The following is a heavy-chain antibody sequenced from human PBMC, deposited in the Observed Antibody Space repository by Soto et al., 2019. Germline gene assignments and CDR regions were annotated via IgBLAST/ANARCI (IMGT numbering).Heavy chain of an antibody. CDR1: GHTFTVYY. D-gene: IGHD1-26*01. CDR3: ARDLAKGGGSAGFDY. J-gene: IGHJ4*02. V-gene: IGHV1-2*02. Sequence: ASVKVSCKASGHTFTVYYMHWVRQAPGQGLEWMGWINPKSGGTMYPQKFQGRVTMTWDTSISTAYMALTRLRSDDTAVYYCARDLAKGGGSAGFDYWGQGTLVTVSS. CDR2: INPKSGGT.